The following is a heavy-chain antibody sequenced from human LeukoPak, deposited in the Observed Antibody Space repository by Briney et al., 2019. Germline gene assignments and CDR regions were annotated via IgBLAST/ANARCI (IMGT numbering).Heavy chain of an antibody. J-gene: IGHJ4*02. CDR3: ATDFGVLAVAGTGTN. Sequence: GASVKVSCKVSGYTLTELSMHWVRQAPGKGLEWMGGFDPEDGETIYAQKFQGRVTMTEDTSTDTAYMELSSLRSEYTAVYYCATDFGVLAVAGTGTNWGQGTLVTVSS. D-gene: IGHD6-19*01. V-gene: IGHV1-24*01. CDR1: GYTLTELS. CDR2: FDPEDGET.